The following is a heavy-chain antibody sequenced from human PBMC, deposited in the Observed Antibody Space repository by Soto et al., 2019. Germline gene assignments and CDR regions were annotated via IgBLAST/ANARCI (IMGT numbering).Heavy chain of an antibody. Sequence: PSETLCLTCTVSGGSISSYYWSWIRQPPGKGLEWIGYIYYSGSTNYNPSLKSRVTISVDTSKNQFSLKLSSVTAADTAVYYCARGVRLGELAPMDVWGQGTTVTVSS. CDR1: GGSISSYY. CDR3: ARGVRLGELAPMDV. V-gene: IGHV4-59*01. J-gene: IGHJ6*02. D-gene: IGHD3-16*01. CDR2: IYYSGST.